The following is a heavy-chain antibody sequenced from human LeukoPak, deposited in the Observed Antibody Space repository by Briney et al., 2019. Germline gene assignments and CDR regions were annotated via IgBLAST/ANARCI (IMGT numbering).Heavy chain of an antibody. V-gene: IGHV3-33*06. CDR3: AKDLLGSTNDY. Sequence: PGGSLRLSCAASGFTFSSYAIHWVRQAPGKGLEWVAVIWYDGSNKYYADSVKGRFTISRNNSKNTLYLQMNSLRAEDTAVYDCAKDLLGSTNDYWGRGTLVTVSS. D-gene: IGHD1-1*01. CDR2: IWYDGSNK. CDR1: GFTFSSYA. J-gene: IGHJ4*02.